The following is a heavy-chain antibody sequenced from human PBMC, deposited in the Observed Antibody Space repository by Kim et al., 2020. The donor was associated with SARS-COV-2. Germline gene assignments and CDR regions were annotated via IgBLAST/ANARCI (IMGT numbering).Heavy chain of an antibody. J-gene: IGHJ2*01. V-gene: IGHV3-43*02. CDR1: GFTFEDYA. Sequence: GGSLRLSCAASGFTFEDYAMYWVRQAPGKGLEWVSRITGDAFSTSYGDSVKGRFTISRDNSKNSLFLEMTSLRTEDTAFYYCAKDAGIKYFDLWGRGTLVTVSS. CDR3: AKDAGIKYFDL. CDR2: ITGDAFST.